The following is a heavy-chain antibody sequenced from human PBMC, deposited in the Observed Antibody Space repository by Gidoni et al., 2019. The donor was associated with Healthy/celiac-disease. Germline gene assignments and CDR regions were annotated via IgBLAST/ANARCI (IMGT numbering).Heavy chain of an antibody. Sequence: EVQLLESGGGLVQPGGSLRLSCAASGFTFSSYAMSWVRQAPGKGLEWVSAISGSGGSTYYADSVKGRFTISRDNSKNTLYLQMNSLRAEDTAVYYCAKSEALTTYYDILTGYYEPVPAFDYWGQGTLVTVSS. CDR3: AKSEALTTYYDILTGYYEPVPAFDY. D-gene: IGHD3-9*01. V-gene: IGHV3-23*01. CDR1: GFTFSSYA. CDR2: ISGSGGST. J-gene: IGHJ4*02.